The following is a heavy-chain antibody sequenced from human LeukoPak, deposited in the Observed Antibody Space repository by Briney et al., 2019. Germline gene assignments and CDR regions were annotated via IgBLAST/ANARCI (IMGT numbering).Heavy chain of an antibody. Sequence: GESLKISCKGSGYSFTSYWIGWVRQMPGKGLEWMGIIYPGDSDTRYSPSFQGQVNISADKSISTAYLQWSSLKASDTAMYYCARRGSFRYCSGGSCPFNWFDPWGQGTLVTVSS. CDR1: GYSFTSYW. V-gene: IGHV5-51*01. J-gene: IGHJ5*02. CDR2: IYPGDSDT. D-gene: IGHD2-15*01. CDR3: ARRGSFRYCSGGSCPFNWFDP.